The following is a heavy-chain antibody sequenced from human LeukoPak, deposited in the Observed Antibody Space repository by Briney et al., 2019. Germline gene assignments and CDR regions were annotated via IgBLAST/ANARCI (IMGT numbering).Heavy chain of an antibody. J-gene: IGHJ4*02. Sequence: KPSETLSLTCTVSGGSISSYYWSWIRQPPGKGLEWLGYLYYSGSTDYNPSLKSRVTISVDTSKNQFSLKLSSVTAADTAVYYCARGEGRYSHFDYWGLGTLVTVSS. CDR3: ARGEGRYSHFDY. CDR2: LYYSGST. CDR1: GGSISSYY. V-gene: IGHV4-59*01. D-gene: IGHD3-10*01.